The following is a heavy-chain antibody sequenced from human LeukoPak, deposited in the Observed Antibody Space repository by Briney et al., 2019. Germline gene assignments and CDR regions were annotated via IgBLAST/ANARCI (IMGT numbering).Heavy chain of an antibody. D-gene: IGHD5-24*01. CDR3: ARRDGYNYDY. CDR2: IIPIFGTA. V-gene: IGHV1-69*13. CDR1: GGTSSSYA. J-gene: IGHJ4*02. Sequence: GASVKVSCKASGGTSSSYAISWVRQAPGQGLEWMGGIIPIFGTANYAQKFQGRVTITADESTSTAYMELSSLRSEDTAVYYCARRDGYNYDYWDQGTLVTVSS.